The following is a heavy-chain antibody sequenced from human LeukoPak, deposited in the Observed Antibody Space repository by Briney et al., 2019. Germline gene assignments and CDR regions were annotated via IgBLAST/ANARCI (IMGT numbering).Heavy chain of an antibody. CDR3: ARDPPVNYYYYGMDV. CDR1: GGSISSSNYY. V-gene: IGHV4-61*01. J-gene: IGHJ6*02. Sequence: SETLSLTCTVSGGSISSSNYYWSWIRQPPGKGLEWIGYIYYSGSTNYNPSLKSRVAISVDTSKNQFSLKLSSVTAADTAVYYCARDPPVNYYYYGMDVWGQGTTVTVSS. CDR2: IYYSGST.